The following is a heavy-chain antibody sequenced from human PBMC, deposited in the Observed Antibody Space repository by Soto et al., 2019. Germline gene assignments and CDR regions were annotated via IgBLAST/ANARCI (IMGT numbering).Heavy chain of an antibody. V-gene: IGHV3-49*03. D-gene: IGHD3-3*01. J-gene: IGHJ6*02. CDR2: IRSKAYGGTT. CDR1: GFTFGDYA. CDR3: TRDRTRFLEWLSYYYYYGMDV. Sequence: PGGSLRLSCTASGFTFGDYAMSWFRQAPGKGLEWVGFIRSKAYGGTTEYAASVKGRFTISRDDSKSIAYLQMNSLKTEDTAVYYCTRDRTRFLEWLSYYYYYGMDVWGQGTTVTVSS.